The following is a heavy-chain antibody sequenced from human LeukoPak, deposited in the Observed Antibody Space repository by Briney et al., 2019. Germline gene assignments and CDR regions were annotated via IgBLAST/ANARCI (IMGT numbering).Heavy chain of an antibody. D-gene: IGHD3-3*01. CDR2: ISSSGGNT. CDR3: ARKRPGYYGIDY. CDR1: GFTFNSYA. J-gene: IGHJ4*02. V-gene: IGHV3-23*01. Sequence: GGSLRLSCAASGFTFNSYAMSWVRQAPGEGLEWVSGISSSGGNTYYADSVKGRFTISRDNSKNTLYLQMNSLRAEDTAVYYCARKRPGYYGIDYWGQGTLVTVSS.